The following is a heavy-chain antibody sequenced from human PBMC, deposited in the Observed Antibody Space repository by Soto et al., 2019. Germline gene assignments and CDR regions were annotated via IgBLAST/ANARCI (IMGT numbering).Heavy chain of an antibody. CDR2: IYYSGST. D-gene: IGHD2-21*02. J-gene: IGHJ5*02. CDR1: GGSISSYY. V-gene: IGHV4-59*12. CDR3: ARDFVVVTATGINNWFDP. Sequence: PSETLSLACTVSGGSISSYYWGWIRQPPGKGLEWIGYIYYSGSTNYNPSLKSRVTISVDTSKNQFSLKLSSVTAADTAVYYCARDFVVVTATGINNWFDPWGQGTLVTVSS.